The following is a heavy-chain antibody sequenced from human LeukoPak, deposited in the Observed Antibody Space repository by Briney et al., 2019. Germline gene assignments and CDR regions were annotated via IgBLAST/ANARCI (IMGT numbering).Heavy chain of an antibody. Sequence: ASVKVSCKASGYTFTSYGISWVRQAPGQGLEWMGWISAYNGNTNYAQKLQGRVTMTTDTSTSTAYMELRSLRSDDTAVYYCARSRADILEWYKTYYFDYWGQGTPVTVSS. CDR3: ARSRADILEWYKTYYFDY. D-gene: IGHD3-3*01. CDR1: GYTFTSYG. J-gene: IGHJ4*02. CDR2: ISAYNGNT. V-gene: IGHV1-18*01.